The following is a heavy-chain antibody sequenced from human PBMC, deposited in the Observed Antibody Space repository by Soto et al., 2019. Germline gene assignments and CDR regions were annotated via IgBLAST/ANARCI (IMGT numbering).Heavy chain of an antibody. D-gene: IGHD6-13*01. CDR3: AKIGTAAAGGGWFDP. Sequence: GGSLRLSCAASGFTFSSYAMSWVRQAPGKGLEWVSGISGSGGSTYYADSVKGRFTISRDNSKNTLYLQMNSLRAEDTAVYYCAKIGTAAAGGGWFDPWGQGTLVTVSS. V-gene: IGHV3-23*01. J-gene: IGHJ5*02. CDR1: GFTFSSYA. CDR2: ISGSGGST.